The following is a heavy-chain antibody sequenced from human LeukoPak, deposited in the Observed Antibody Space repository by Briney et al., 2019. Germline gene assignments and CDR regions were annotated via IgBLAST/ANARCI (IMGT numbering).Heavy chain of an antibody. J-gene: IGHJ3*02. V-gene: IGHV3-30-3*01. CDR3: ARDRVFMGVVVVSLDGFDI. CDR1: GFIFSSYA. Sequence: PGGSLRLSCAASGFIFSSYAMHWVRQAPGKGLEWVAVISYDGSNKYYADSVKGRFTISRDNSKNTLYLQMNSLRAEDTAVYYCARDRVFMGVVVVSLDGFDIWGQGTMVTVSS. CDR2: ISYDGSNK. D-gene: IGHD2-21*01.